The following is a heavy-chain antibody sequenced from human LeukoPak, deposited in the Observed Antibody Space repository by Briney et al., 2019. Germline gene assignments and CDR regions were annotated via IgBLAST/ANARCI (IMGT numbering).Heavy chain of an antibody. CDR1: GGSINRYY. J-gene: IGHJ5*02. CDR3: ARGGNYWPQWWFDP. Sequence: SETLSLTCSVSGGSINRYYFSWIRQSAGKGLEWIGRIYSNGSPDYNPSLNSRVTMSVDTSKNQVSLKLYSMTAADTAVYYCARGGNYWPQWWFDPWGRGTLVSVSS. D-gene: IGHD1-26*01. V-gene: IGHV4-4*07. CDR2: IYSNGSP.